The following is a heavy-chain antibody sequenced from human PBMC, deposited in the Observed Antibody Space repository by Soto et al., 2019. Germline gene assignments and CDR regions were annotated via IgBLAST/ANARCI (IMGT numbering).Heavy chain of an antibody. CDR3: AHVTWANWNVTPGDY. CDR2: IYWNDDK. V-gene: IGHV2-5*01. D-gene: IGHD1-1*01. J-gene: IGHJ4*02. CDR1: GFSLSTSGVG. Sequence: GSGPTLVNPTQTLTLTCTFSGFSLSTSGVGVGWIRQPPGKALEWLALIYWNDDKRYSPSLKSRLTITKDTSKNQVVLTMTNMDPVDTATYYCAHVTWANWNVTPGDYWGQGTLVTVSS.